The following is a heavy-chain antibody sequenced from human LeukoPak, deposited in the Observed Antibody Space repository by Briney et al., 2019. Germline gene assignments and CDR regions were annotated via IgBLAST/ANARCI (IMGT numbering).Heavy chain of an antibody. CDR2: IRQDGSEK. CDR1: GFTFTDYW. CDR3: ARDGTAAGLYFDL. Sequence: GGSPRLSCEVSGFTFTDYWMNWVRQAPGKGPGWVASIRQDGSEKTYVDSVKGRFTISRDNTKNSLSLQLNGLRAEDTAVYYCARDGTAAGLYFDLWGQGTLVTVSS. D-gene: IGHD6-13*01. V-gene: IGHV3-7*01. J-gene: IGHJ4*01.